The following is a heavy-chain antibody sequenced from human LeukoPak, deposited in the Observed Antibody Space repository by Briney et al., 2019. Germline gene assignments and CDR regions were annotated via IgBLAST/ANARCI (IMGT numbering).Heavy chain of an antibody. Sequence: PGGSLRLSCAASGFTFSSYWMSWVRQAPGKGLEWVANIKQDGSEKYYVDSVKGRFTISRDNAKNSLYLQMNSLRAEDTAVYYCARATHYYYYYYMDVWGKGTTVTVSS. CDR1: GFTFSSYW. CDR2: IKQDGSEK. V-gene: IGHV3-7*01. CDR3: ARATHYYYYYYMDV. J-gene: IGHJ6*03.